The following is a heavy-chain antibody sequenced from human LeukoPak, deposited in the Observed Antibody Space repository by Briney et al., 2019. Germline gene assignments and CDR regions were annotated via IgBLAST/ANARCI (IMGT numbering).Heavy chain of an antibody. CDR2: IYYSGST. Sequence: PSQTPSLTCTVSGGSISSGGHFWSWIRQHPGKGLEWIGSIYYSGSTYYNPSLKSRVTISVDTSENQFSLKLSSVTAADTAVYYCARDQTGYGPIDYWGQGTLVTVSS. J-gene: IGHJ4*02. CDR3: ARDQTGYGPIDY. D-gene: IGHD3-9*01. V-gene: IGHV4-31*03. CDR1: GGSISSGGHF.